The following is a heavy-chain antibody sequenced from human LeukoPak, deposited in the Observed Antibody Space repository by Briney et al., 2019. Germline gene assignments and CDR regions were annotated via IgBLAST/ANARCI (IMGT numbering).Heavy chain of an antibody. CDR2: IAGSVART. CDR1: GITFSSNA. J-gene: IGHJ4*02. Sequence: GGSLRLSCAASGITFSSNAMSWVRQAPGKGLEWVSTIAGSVARTFYADSVKGRFTISRDNSKNTLYLQMNSLRAEDTAVYYCAKELYTKTAYLPLDYWGQGTLVTVSS. CDR3: AKELYTKTAYLPLDY. D-gene: IGHD2-21*02. V-gene: IGHV3-23*01.